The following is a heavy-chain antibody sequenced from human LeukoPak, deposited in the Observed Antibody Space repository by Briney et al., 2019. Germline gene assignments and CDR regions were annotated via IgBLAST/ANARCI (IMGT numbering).Heavy chain of an antibody. Sequence: PGGSLRLSCAASGFTFSSYELNWVRQAPGKGLEWISYISSGGGTKYYADSVKGRFTISRDNARNSLYLQMKSLRAEDTAVYYCARDLLCGGASCYEPDTFDIWGQGTMVTVSS. D-gene: IGHD2-15*01. J-gene: IGHJ3*02. CDR2: ISSGGGTK. V-gene: IGHV3-48*03. CDR1: GFTFSSYE. CDR3: ARDLLCGGASCYEPDTFDI.